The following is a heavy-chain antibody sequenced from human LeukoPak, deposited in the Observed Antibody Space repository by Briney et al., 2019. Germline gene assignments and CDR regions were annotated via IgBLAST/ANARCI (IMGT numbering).Heavy chain of an antibody. V-gene: IGHV3-30*02. Sequence: PGGYLRLSCAASGFTFSSYGMHWVRQAPVKGLEWVAFIRYDGSNKYYADSVKGRFTIPRDNSKNTLYLQMNSLRAEDTAVYYCAKVPYCSSTSCYTPFDYWGQGTLVTVSS. D-gene: IGHD2-2*02. CDR3: AKVPYCSSTSCYTPFDY. CDR2: IRYDGSNK. CDR1: GFTFSSYG. J-gene: IGHJ4*02.